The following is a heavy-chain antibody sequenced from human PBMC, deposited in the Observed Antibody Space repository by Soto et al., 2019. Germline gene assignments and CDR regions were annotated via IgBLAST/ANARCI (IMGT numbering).Heavy chain of an antibody. J-gene: IGHJ4*02. Sequence: PSEPLSPTCGVFGGPLSGVTFSWTWIRQPPGKGLEWIGYIFPSGTTYYNPSLKCRVTISIDVSKNQFSLSLRSLTAADTAVYYCARSREFDYWSQGTLVTVSS. V-gene: IGHV4-30-2*01. CDR3: ARSREFDY. CDR2: IFPSGTT. CDR1: GGPLSGVTFS.